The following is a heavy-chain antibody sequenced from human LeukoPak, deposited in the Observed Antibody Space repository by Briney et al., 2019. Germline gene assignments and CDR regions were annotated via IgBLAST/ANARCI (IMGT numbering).Heavy chain of an antibody. D-gene: IGHD5-18*01. CDR1: GFTLRNFA. J-gene: IGHJ4*02. V-gene: IGHV3-23*01. CDR2: ISGSGGST. CDR3: SSRRGYSYGYYFDY. Sequence: PGGSLRLSCEDSGFTLRNFAVSWVRQAPGKGLEWVSAISGSGGSTYYADSVKGRFTISRDNSKNTLCLQMNSLRAEDTAVYYCSSRRGYSYGYYFDYWGQGTLVTVSS.